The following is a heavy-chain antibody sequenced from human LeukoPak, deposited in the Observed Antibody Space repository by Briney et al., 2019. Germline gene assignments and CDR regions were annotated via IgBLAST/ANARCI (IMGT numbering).Heavy chain of an antibody. V-gene: IGHV4-39*01. CDR1: GGSISSGSYY. CDR2: IYYSGST. D-gene: IGHD3-22*01. J-gene: IGHJ4*02. Sequence: SETLSLTCTVSGGSISSGSYYWGWIRQPPGKGLEWIGSIYYSGSTYYNPSLKSRVTISVDTSKNQFSLKLSSVTAADTAVYYCARQEGRYYDTWGQGTLVTVSS. CDR3: ARQEGRYYDT.